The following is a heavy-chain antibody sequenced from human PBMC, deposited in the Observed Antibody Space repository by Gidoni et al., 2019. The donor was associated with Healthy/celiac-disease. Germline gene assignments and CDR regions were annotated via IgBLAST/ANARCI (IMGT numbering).Heavy chain of an antibody. CDR2: IRGSGGST. J-gene: IGHJ5*02. Sequence: DVPLLESGGGLVPPGGSLRLSCAASGFTFSSYSLRWVRQAPGKGLEWVSAIRGSGGSTYYADAVKGRFTISRDNAKNTLYLQMNSLRAEDTAVYYGAKDSAHPDYDGSGSYGFDPWGQGTLVTVSS. D-gene: IGHD3-10*01. CDR3: AKDSAHPDYDGSGSYGFDP. V-gene: IGHV3-23*01. CDR1: GFTFSSYS.